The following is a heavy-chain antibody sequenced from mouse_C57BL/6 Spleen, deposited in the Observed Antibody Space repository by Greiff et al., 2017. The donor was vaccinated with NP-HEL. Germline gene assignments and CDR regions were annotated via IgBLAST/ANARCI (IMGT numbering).Heavy chain of an antibody. CDR1: GFTFSDAW. V-gene: IGHV6-6*01. CDR3: TRHDGYYNDYAMDY. Sequence: EVKLQESGGGLVQPGGSMKLSCAASGFTFSDAWMDWVRQSPEKGLEWVAEIRNKANNHATYYAESVKGRFTISRDDSKSSVYLQMNSLRAEDTGIYYCTRHDGYYNDYAMDYWGQGTSVTVSS. J-gene: IGHJ4*01. D-gene: IGHD2-3*01. CDR2: IRNKANNHAT.